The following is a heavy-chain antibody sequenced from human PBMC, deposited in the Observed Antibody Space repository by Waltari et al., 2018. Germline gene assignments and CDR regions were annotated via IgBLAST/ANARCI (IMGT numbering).Heavy chain of an antibody. J-gene: IGHJ4*02. CDR2: IIPTFQKV. V-gene: IGHV1-69*01. CDR3: AAGTPLRFFVH. CDR1: GGRFPTFG. Sequence: QVQLVQSGAEVKTPGSSVTVPCTAAGGRFPTFGRYWVRQAPGQGRVWTGGIIPTFQKVAYAHEFQGRVSITADDYTGTAYMELTSLRFEDTAVYYCAAGTPLRFFVHWGQGTRVTVSS.